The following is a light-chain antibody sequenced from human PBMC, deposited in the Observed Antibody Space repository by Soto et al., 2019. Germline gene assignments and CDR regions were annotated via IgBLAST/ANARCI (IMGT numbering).Light chain of an antibody. V-gene: IGLV3-21*02. J-gene: IGLJ2*01. CDR3: QVWDRSTDQVV. Sequence: SYELTQPPSVSVAPGQTARITCGGNNIGSKSVHWYQGKPGQAPVLVVYDDRDRPSGIPERFSGSNSGNTATLTISRVEAGDEADYYCQVWDRSTDQVVFGGGTRLTVL. CDR2: DDR. CDR1: NIGSKS.